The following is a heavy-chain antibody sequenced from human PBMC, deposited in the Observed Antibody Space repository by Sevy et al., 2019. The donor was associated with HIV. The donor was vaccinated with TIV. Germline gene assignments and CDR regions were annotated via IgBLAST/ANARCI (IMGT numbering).Heavy chain of an antibody. D-gene: IGHD3-3*01. CDR2: INAGNGNT. Sequence: ASLKVSCKASGYTFTSYAMHWVRQAPGQRLEWMGWINAGNGNTKYSQKFQGRVTITRDTSASTAYMELSSLRSEDTAVYYCARDRGLLRFLEWPNYYGMDVWGQGTTVTVSS. V-gene: IGHV1-3*01. CDR1: GYTFTSYA. CDR3: ARDRGLLRFLEWPNYYGMDV. J-gene: IGHJ6*02.